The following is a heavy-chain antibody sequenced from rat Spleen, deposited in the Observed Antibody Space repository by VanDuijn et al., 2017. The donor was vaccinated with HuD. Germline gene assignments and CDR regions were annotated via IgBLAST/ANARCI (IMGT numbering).Heavy chain of an antibody. Sequence: EVQLQESGPGLVKPSQSLSLTCSVTGYSITSNYWGWIRKFPGNKMEWIGHISYSGSTSYNPSLKSRISITRDTSKNQFFLQLNSVTTEDTATYYCARSGVLQWRYVMDAWGQGVKVTVSS. J-gene: IGHJ4*01. CDR3: ARSGVLQWRYVMDA. CDR2: ISYSGST. D-gene: IGHD1-1*01. CDR1: GYSITSNY. V-gene: IGHV3-1*01.